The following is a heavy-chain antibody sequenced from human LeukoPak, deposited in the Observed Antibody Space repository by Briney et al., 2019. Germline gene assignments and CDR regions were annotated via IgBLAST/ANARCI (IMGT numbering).Heavy chain of an antibody. J-gene: IGHJ3*01. CDR3: AKAYTRSWYAAFDF. CDR1: GFAFTDYA. Sequence: GGSLRLSCAASGFAFTDYAISWVRQAPGKGLEWVSAITDSGGATYYADSVKGRFTISRDNSKNTIYPQMNSLRGDDTAIYYCAKAYTRSWYAAFDFWGQGTMVTISS. V-gene: IGHV3-23*01. CDR2: ITDSGGAT. D-gene: IGHD6-13*01.